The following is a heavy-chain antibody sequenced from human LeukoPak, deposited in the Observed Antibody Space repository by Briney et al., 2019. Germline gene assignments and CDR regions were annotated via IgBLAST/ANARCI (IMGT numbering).Heavy chain of an antibody. CDR1: GFTFSSYA. Sequence: GGSLRLSCAASGFTFSSYAMHWVRQAPGKGLECVSAISSNGGSTYYANSVKGRFTISRDNSKNTLYLQMGSLRAEDMAVYYCARDQAPLGVVVPAAINPVDYYYYYMDVWGKGTTVTVSS. D-gene: IGHD2-2*01. CDR2: ISSNGGST. J-gene: IGHJ6*03. V-gene: IGHV3-64*01. CDR3: ARDQAPLGVVVPAAINPVDYYYYYMDV.